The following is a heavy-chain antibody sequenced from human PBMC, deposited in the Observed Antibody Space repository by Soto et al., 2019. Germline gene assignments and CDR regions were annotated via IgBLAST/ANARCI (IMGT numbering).Heavy chain of an antibody. J-gene: IGHJ3*02. V-gene: IGHV4-4*02. CDR2: IFHSGRT. CDR1: GDSISSSKW. Sequence: QVQLQESGPGLVKPSGTLSLTCAVSGDSISSSKWWTWVRQPPGKGLEWIGEIFHSGRTNYNPSLKSRVTISVDKSKNQLSLKLSSVTAADTDVYYCAYSTGWYRHDIWGQGTLVTVSS. CDR3: AYSTGWYRHDI. D-gene: IGHD6-19*01.